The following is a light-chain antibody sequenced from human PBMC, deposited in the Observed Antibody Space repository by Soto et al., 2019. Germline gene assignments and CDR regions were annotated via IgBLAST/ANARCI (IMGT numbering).Light chain of an antibody. CDR2: RNN. J-gene: IGLJ1*01. V-gene: IGLV1-47*01. CDR3: EAWDDSLSANYV. CDR1: SSNIGSNY. Sequence: QSVLTQPPSASGTPGQRVTISCSGSSSNIGSNYVYWYQQLPGTAPKLLIYRNNQRPSGVPDRFSGSKSGTSASLAISGLRSQDEAHYYCEAWDDSLSANYVFGSGTKLTVL.